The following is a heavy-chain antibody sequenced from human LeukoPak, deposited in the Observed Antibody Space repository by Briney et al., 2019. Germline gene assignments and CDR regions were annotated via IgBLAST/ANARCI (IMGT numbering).Heavy chain of an antibody. CDR2: ISGSGGST. CDR1: GFTFSSYA. Sequence: PGGSLRLSCAASGFTFSSYAMSWVRQAPGKGLEWVSAISGSGGSTYYAGSVKGRFTISRDNSKNTLYLQMNSLRAEDTAVYYCGGNQKTTVVNYWGQGTLVTVSS. J-gene: IGHJ4*02. V-gene: IGHV3-23*01. CDR3: GGNQKTTVVNY. D-gene: IGHD4-23*01.